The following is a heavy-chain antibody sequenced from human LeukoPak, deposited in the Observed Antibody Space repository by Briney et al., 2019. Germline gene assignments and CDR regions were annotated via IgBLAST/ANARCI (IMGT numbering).Heavy chain of an antibody. CDR3: ARGPMVRGVFIRRSKSGYFDY. CDR2: IYSGGST. D-gene: IGHD3-10*01. J-gene: IGHJ4*02. Sequence: GGSLRLSCAASGFTVSSNYMSWVRQAPGKGLEWVSVIYSGGSTYYADSVKGRFTISRDNSKNTLYLQMNSLRAEDTAVYYCARGPMVRGVFIRRSKSGYFDYWGQGTLVTVSS. CDR1: GFTVSSNY. V-gene: IGHV3-53*01.